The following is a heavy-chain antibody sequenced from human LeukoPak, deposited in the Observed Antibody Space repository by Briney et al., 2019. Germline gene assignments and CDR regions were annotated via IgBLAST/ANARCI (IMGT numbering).Heavy chain of an antibody. V-gene: IGHV1-18*01. J-gene: IGHJ4*02. CDR1: GYTFTNYG. CDR3: ARDSYYYDTYYFDY. D-gene: IGHD3-22*01. Sequence: ASVKVSCKASGYTFTNYGISWVRQAPGQGLEWMGWISAYSGNTKYAQSLQGRVTMTADTSTTTAYMELRSLTSDDTAVYYCARDSYYYDTYYFDYWGQGTLVTVSS. CDR2: ISAYSGNT.